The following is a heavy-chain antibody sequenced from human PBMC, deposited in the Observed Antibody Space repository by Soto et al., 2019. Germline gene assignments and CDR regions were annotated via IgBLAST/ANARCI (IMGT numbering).Heavy chain of an antibody. CDR1: GGSISSYY. CDR3: AREGSGGSWEVDY. D-gene: IGHD2-15*01. J-gene: IGHJ4*02. V-gene: IGHV4-59*08. CDR2: IYYSGST. Sequence: QVQLQESGPGLVKPSETLSLTCTVSGGSISSYYWSWIRQPPGKGLEWIGYIYYSGSTTYNPSLKSRVTISVDTSKNQFSLKLSSVTAADTAVYYCAREGSGGSWEVDYWGQGTLVTVSS.